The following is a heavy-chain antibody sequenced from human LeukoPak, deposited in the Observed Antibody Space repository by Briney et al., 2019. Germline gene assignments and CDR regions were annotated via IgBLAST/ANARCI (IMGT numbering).Heavy chain of an antibody. J-gene: IGHJ4*02. CDR2: ISYDGSNK. CDR1: GFTFSSYG. Sequence: GGSVRLSCAASGFTFSSYGMHWVRQAPGKGLEWVAVISYDGSNKFYADSQKGRFTMSRDNAKSSLYLQMISLRDEDTAVYYCAGNSVYGYFEYWGQGTMAADSS. D-gene: IGHD5/OR15-5a*01. CDR3: AGNSVYGYFEY. V-gene: IGHV3-30*03.